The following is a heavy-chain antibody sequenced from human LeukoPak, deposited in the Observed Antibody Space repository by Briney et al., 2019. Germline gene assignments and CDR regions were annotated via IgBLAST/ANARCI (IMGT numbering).Heavy chain of an antibody. CDR2: ISYDGSNK. J-gene: IGHJ4*02. CDR3: AKDRGRPDLDY. V-gene: IGHV3-30*18. CDR1: GFTFNRYG. Sequence: GGSLRLSCAVSGFTFNRYGMHWVRQAPGKGLEWVAVISYDGSNKYYADSVKGRFTISRDNSKNTLYLQMNSLRAEDTAVYYCAKDRGRPDLDYWGQGTLVTVSS. D-gene: IGHD3-10*01.